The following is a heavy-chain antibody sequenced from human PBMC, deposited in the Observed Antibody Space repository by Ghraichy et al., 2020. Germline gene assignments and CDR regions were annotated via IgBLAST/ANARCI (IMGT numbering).Heavy chain of an antibody. CDR1: GFSLSTSEVG. D-gene: IGHD3-22*01. Sequence: SGPTLVKPTQTLTLTCTLSGFSLSTSEVGVGWIRQPPGKALEWLAVIRWDGNTRYSPSLKNRLTITRVTFKNQVVLTMTNMDPVDTGTYYCAHRRYYDSSGYDYSGQGTLVTVAS. CDR2: IRWDGNT. CDR3: AHRRYYDSSGYDY. V-gene: IGHV2-5*02. J-gene: IGHJ4*02.